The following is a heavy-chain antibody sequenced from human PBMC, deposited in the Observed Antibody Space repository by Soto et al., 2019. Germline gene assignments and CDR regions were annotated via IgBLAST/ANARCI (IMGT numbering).Heavy chain of an antibody. CDR2: INSDGSST. Sequence: PGGSLRLSCATSGFTFSSYWMHWVRQAPGKGLVWVSRINSDGSSTSYADSVKGRFTISRDNAKNTLYLQMNSLRAEDTAVYYCARDWRSDAFDIWGQGTMVTVSS. J-gene: IGHJ3*02. CDR1: GFTFSSYW. CDR3: ARDWRSDAFDI. V-gene: IGHV3-74*01.